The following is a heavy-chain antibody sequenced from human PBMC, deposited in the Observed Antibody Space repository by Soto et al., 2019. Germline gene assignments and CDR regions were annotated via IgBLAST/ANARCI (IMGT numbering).Heavy chain of an antibody. CDR3: ARVPIDTYMIYWSGP. V-gene: IGHV4-61*08. Sequence: SETLSLTWTVSGDSVSRGGYYWTWIRQPPGKGLEWVGHIYFSGRTNYIPSLESRVTISLDTSKNQFSLKLTSVTAADTAVYYCARVPIDTYMIYWSGPWGQGTLVTVSS. J-gene: IGHJ5*02. CDR2: IYFSGRT. D-gene: IGHD3-16*01. CDR1: GDSVSRGGYY.